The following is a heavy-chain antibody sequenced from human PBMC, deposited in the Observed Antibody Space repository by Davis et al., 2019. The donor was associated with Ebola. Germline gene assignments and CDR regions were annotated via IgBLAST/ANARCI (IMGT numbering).Heavy chain of an antibody. V-gene: IGHV4-39*01. CDR2: IYYSGST. Sequence: PSETLSLTCTVSGGSISSSSYYWGWIRQPPGKGLEWIGSIYYSGSTYYNPSLKSRVTISVDTSKNQFSLKLSSVTAADTAVYYCASGRGVDYWGQGTLVTVSS. CDR1: GGSISSSSYY. D-gene: IGHD3-10*01. J-gene: IGHJ4*02. CDR3: ASGRGVDY.